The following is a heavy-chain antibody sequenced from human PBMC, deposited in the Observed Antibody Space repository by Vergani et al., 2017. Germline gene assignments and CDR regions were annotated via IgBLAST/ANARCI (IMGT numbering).Heavy chain of an antibody. CDR2: IYYSGST. V-gene: IGHV4-31*03. D-gene: IGHD2-8*01. J-gene: IGHJ4*02. Sequence: QVQLQESGPGLVKPSQTLSLTCTVSGGSISSGGYYWSWIRQHPGKSLEWIGYIYYSGSTYYNPSLKSRVTISVDTSKNQFSLKLSSVTAADTAVYYCARVRDIVLMVYAIPGIFDYWGQGTLVTVSS. CDR3: ARVRDIVLMVYAIPGIFDY. CDR1: GGSISSGGYY.